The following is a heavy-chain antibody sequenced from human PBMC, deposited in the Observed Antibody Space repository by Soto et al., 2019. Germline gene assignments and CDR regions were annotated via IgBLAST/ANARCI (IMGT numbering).Heavy chain of an antibody. CDR2: ISPHSGGP. CDR3: AREEQTGANYYLDY. J-gene: IGHJ4*02. V-gene: IGHV1-2*02. Sequence: GASVKVSCKASGYTFTGYYIHWVRQAPGQGLEWMGSISPHSGGPNYAQRFQGRVTMTRDTSMTTVYMEMSGLTSDDMAVYYCAREEQTGANYYLDYWGQGTLVTVS. D-gene: IGHD7-27*01. CDR1: GYTFTGYY.